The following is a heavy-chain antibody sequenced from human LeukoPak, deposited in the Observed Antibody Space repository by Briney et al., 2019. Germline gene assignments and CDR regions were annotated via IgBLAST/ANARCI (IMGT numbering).Heavy chain of an antibody. CDR2: ISDYGSST. Sequence: GGSLRLSCAASGFTFSSYAMTWVRQAPGKGLEWVSAISDYGSSTYYADSVKGRFTISRDNSRNTLYLQMDSLRAEDTAVYYCARDAASYSSGWYYDYWGQGTLVTVSS. CDR1: GFTFSSYA. D-gene: IGHD6-19*01. V-gene: IGHV3-23*01. J-gene: IGHJ4*02. CDR3: ARDAASYSSGWYYDY.